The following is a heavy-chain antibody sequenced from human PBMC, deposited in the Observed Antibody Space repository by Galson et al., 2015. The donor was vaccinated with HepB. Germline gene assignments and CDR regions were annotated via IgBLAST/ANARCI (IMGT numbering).Heavy chain of an antibody. Sequence: SLRLSCAASGFTFSSYSMNWVRQAPGKGLEWVSYISSSSSTIYYADSVKGRFTISRDNAKNSLYLQMNSLRAEDTAVYYCARPVAQKSITIFGVVMGRFSGGRDYWGQGTLVTVSS. D-gene: IGHD3-3*01. V-gene: IGHV3-48*01. J-gene: IGHJ4*02. CDR1: GFTFSSYS. CDR3: ARPVAQKSITIFGVVMGRFSGGRDY. CDR2: ISSSSSTI.